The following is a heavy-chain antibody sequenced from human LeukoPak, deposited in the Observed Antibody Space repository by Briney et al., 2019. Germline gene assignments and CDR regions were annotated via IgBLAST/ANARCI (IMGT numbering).Heavy chain of an antibody. CDR2: ISSSGDNT. V-gene: IGHV3-64*01. Sequence: GGSLTLSCAASGFIFRNYAMHWVRQAPGKGLEYVSAISSSGDNTYYANSVRGRFTISRDNSKNTLFLQVGSLRAEDMAVYYCVREERGLAIDYWGQGTLVTVSS. D-gene: IGHD5-12*01. CDR3: VREERGLAIDY. CDR1: GFIFRNYA. J-gene: IGHJ4*02.